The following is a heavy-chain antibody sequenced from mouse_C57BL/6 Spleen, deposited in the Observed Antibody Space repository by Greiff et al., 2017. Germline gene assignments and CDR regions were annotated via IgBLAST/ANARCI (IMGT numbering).Heavy chain of an antibody. Sequence: EVKLQESGGGLVKPGGSLKLSCAASGFTFSSYAMSWVRQTPEKRLEWVATISDGGSYTYYPDNVKGRFTISRDNAKNNLYLQMSHLKSEDTAMYYCAREGTVVALGYWYFDVWGTGTTVTVSS. J-gene: IGHJ1*03. CDR3: AREGTVVALGYWYFDV. V-gene: IGHV5-4*01. D-gene: IGHD1-1*01. CDR1: GFTFSSYA. CDR2: ISDGGSYT.